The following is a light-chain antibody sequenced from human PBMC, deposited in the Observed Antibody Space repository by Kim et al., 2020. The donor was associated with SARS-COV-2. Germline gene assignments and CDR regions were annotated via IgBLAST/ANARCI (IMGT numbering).Light chain of an antibody. CDR1: QGISSD. CDR3: LQDYDSPIT. V-gene: IGKV1-6*01. CDR2: TAS. J-gene: IGKJ5*01. Sequence: AIQMTQSPSSLSASVGDRVTITCRASQGISSDLAWYQQKPGKAPKLLIYTASTLQNGVPSRFSGSGSGTEFTLTINSLQPEDFATFFCLQDYDSPITFGQGTRLEIK.